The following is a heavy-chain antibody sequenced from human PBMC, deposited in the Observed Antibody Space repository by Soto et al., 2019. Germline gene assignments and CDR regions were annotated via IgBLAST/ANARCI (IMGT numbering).Heavy chain of an antibody. CDR1: GGSVSSGSYY. J-gene: IGHJ3*02. CDR3: ARDRPSMLAAFEI. CDR2: IYYSGST. V-gene: IGHV4-61*01. Sequence: PSETLSLTFNVSGGSVSSGSYYWSGIRQPPGKGLEWIGYIYYSGSTNYNPSLKSRVTISVDTSKNQFSLKLSSVTAADTAVYYCARDRPSMLAAFEIWGQGTMVTVSS. D-gene: IGHD3-10*02.